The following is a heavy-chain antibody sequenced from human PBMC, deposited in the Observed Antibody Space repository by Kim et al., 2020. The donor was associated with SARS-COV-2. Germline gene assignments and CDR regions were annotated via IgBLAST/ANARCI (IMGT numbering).Heavy chain of an antibody. CDR1: GSSFTIYY. V-gene: IGHV4-59*01. CDR3: ARAVVTSNITVFNS. CDR2: INHSGSK. J-gene: IGHJ4*02. D-gene: IGHD2-21*02. Sequence: SESLSLACTVSGSSFTIYYWSWVRQPPGKGLEWVGYINHSGSKNYNLSFRNRAIISVEKTTNQSPLLLSSGTIADPAGDYCARAVVTSNITVFNSWAQGT.